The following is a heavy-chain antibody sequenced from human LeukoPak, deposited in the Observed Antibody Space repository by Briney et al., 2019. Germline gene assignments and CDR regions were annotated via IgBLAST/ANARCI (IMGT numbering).Heavy chain of an antibody. Sequence: GASVKVSCKASGYTFTSYAMNWVRQAPGQGLEWMGWINTNTGNPTYAQGFTGRFVFSLDTSVGTAYLQISSLKAEDTAVYYCASSGNDYGDYYYYYYGMDVWGQGTTVTVSS. D-gene: IGHD4-17*01. CDR3: ASSGNDYGDYYYYYYGMDV. J-gene: IGHJ6*02. V-gene: IGHV7-4-1*02. CDR2: INTNTGNP. CDR1: GYTFTSYA.